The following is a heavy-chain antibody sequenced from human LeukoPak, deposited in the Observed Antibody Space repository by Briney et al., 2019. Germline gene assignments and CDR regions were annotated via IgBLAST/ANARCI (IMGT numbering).Heavy chain of an antibody. D-gene: IGHD3-22*01. Sequence: SVKVSCKASGGTLNDYAINWVRQAPGQGLEWMGRIIPILGIPNYAQKFQGRVTITADKSTTTAYMELSSLRSEDTAVYYCAREAKYYDSSGYYLPSADYWGQGTLVTVSS. V-gene: IGHV1-69*04. CDR1: GGTLNDYA. CDR2: IIPILGIP. J-gene: IGHJ4*02. CDR3: AREAKYYDSSGYYLPSADY.